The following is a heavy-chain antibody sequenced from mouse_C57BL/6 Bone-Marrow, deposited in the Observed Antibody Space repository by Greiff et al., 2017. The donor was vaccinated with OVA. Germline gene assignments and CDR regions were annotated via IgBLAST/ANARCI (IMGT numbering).Heavy chain of an antibody. CDR3: ARELLRYQGWFAY. J-gene: IGHJ3*01. Sequence: QVQLQQPGTELVKPGASVKLSCKASGYTFTSYWMHWVKQRPGQGLEWIGNINPSNGGTTYNEKFKSKATLTVDKSSSTAYMQLSSLTSEDSAVYYCARELLRYQGWFAYWGQGTLVTVSA. CDR1: GYTFTSYW. V-gene: IGHV1-53*01. D-gene: IGHD1-1*01. CDR2: INPSNGGT.